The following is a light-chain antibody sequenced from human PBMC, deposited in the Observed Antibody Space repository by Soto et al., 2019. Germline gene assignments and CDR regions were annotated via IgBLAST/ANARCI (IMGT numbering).Light chain of an antibody. V-gene: IGKV3-15*01. J-gene: IGKJ2*01. Sequence: TQSPATLSVSPGDRATLSCRASQSVSRNLAWYQQKPGRAPRLLIYGASTRATGVPARFSGSGSGTEFTLSISSPQSEDFAVYYCQQYGDWPPDTFGQGTKLEI. CDR3: QQYGDWPPDT. CDR2: GAS. CDR1: QSVSRN.